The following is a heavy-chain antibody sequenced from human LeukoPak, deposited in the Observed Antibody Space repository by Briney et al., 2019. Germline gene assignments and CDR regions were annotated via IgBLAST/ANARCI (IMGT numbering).Heavy chain of an antibody. Sequence: SETLSLTCTVSGGSISSYYWSWIRQPAGKGLEWIGRIYTSGSTNYNPSLKSRVTISVDKPKNQFSLKLSSVTAADTAVYYCAREERQQLVLFYYYYYMDVWGKGTTVTVSS. CDR1: GGSISSYY. V-gene: IGHV4-4*07. J-gene: IGHJ6*03. CDR2: IYTSGST. CDR3: AREERQQLVLFYYYYYMDV. D-gene: IGHD6-13*01.